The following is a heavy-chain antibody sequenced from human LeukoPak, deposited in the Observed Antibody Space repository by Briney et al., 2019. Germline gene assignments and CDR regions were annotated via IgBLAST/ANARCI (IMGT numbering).Heavy chain of an antibody. J-gene: IGHJ4*02. V-gene: IGHV3-23*01. Sequence: GGSLRLSCAASGFTFSSYAMSWVRQAPGKGLEWVSAISGSGGSTYYADSVKGRFTISRDNSKNTLYLQMNSLRAEDTAVYYCANYCSGGSCPRTGFDYWGQGTLVTVSS. CDR3: ANYCSGGSCPRTGFDY. CDR1: GFTFSSYA. D-gene: IGHD2-15*01. CDR2: ISGSGGST.